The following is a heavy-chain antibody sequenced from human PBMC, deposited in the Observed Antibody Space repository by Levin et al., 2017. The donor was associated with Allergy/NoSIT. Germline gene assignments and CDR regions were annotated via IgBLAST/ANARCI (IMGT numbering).Heavy chain of an antibody. CDR1: GGSISSYY. CDR3: ARDASGWGENWFDP. CDR2: IYYSGST. Sequence: PSETLSLTCTVSGGSISSYYWSWIRQPPGKGLEWIGYIYYSGSTNYNPSLKSRVTISVDTSKNQFSLKLSSVTAADTAVYYCARDASGWGENWFDPWGQGTLVTVSS. V-gene: IGHV4-59*01. D-gene: IGHD6-19*01. J-gene: IGHJ5*02.